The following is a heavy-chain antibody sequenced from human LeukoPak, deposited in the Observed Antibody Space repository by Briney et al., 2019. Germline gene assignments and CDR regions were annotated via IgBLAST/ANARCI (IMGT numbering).Heavy chain of an antibody. CDR2: IIPIFGTA. CDR1: GYTFTSYG. CDR3: ARGVPALKWLRFDY. J-gene: IGHJ4*02. Sequence: ASVKVSCKASGYTFTSYGISWVRQAPGQGLEWMGGIIPIFGTANYAQKFQGRVTITTDESTSTAYMELSSLRSEDTAVYYCARGVPALKWLRFDYWGQGTLVTVSS. V-gene: IGHV1-69*05. D-gene: IGHD5-12*01.